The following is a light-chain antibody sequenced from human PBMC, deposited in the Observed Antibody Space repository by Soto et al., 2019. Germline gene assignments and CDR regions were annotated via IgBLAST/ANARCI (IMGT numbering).Light chain of an antibody. J-gene: IGLJ3*02. CDR2: EVS. CDR3: SSYTSSSTPWV. CDR1: SSDVGGYNY. V-gene: IGLV2-14*01. Sequence: QSVLTQPASVSGSPGQSITISCTGTSSDVGGYNYVSWYQQHPGKAPKLMIYEVSNRPSGLSNRFSGSKSGNTASLTISGLQAEDEADYYCSSYTSSSTPWVFGGGTKLTVL.